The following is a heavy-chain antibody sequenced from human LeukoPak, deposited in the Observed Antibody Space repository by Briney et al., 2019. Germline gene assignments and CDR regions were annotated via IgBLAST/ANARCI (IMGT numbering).Heavy chain of an antibody. CDR1: GFSFSSYS. J-gene: IGHJ4*02. D-gene: IGHD3-10*01. CDR3: ARLFGGGFGKYYFDY. CDR2: ISTISTYI. Sequence: PGGSLRVSCAASGFSFSSYSMEWVRQAPGKGLEWVSSISTISTYIYYADSVKGRFTISRDNAKNSLYLQMNSLRAEDTAVYYCARLFGGGFGKYYFDYWGQGTLVTVSS. V-gene: IGHV3-21*01.